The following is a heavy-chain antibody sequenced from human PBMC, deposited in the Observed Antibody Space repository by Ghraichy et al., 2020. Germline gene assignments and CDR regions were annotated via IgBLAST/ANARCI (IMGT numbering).Heavy chain of an antibody. Sequence: SETLSLTCAVYSGSFSGYYWSWIRQPPGKGLEWIGEMNQSGNTNYNPSLKSRVTISIDTSKSQFSLKLTSVTAADTAMYYCARGAGQQLVREYFQHWGQGTLVTVSS. V-gene: IGHV4-34*01. D-gene: IGHD6-13*01. CDR1: SGSFSGYY. CDR2: MNQSGNT. J-gene: IGHJ1*01. CDR3: ARGAGQQLVREYFQH.